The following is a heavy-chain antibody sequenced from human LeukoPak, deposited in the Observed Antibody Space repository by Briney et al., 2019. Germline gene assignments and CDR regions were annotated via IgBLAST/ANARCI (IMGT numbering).Heavy chain of an antibody. Sequence: SETLSLTCAVYGGSFSGYYWSWIRQPPGKGLEWIGSIYYRGSTYYNPSLKSRVTISVDTSKNQFSLKLSSATAADTAVYYCVRRSESWDSSGSIYWYFDFWGRGTLVTVSS. V-gene: IGHV4-34*01. J-gene: IGHJ2*01. CDR2: IYYRGST. CDR1: GGSFSGYY. D-gene: IGHD3-22*01. CDR3: VRRSESWDSSGSIYWYFDF.